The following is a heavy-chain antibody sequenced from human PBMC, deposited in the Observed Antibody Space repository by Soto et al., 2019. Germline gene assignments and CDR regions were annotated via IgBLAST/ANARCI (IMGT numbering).Heavy chain of an antibody. CDR3: ARDLVFDILTASYDSSYYYYYYMDV. CDR1: GYTFTSYY. D-gene: IGHD3-9*01. CDR2: INPSGGST. J-gene: IGHJ6*03. Sequence: ASVKVSCKASGYTFTSYYMHWVRQAPGQGLEWMGIINPSGGSTSYAQKFQGRVTMTRDTSTSTVYMELSSLRSEDTAVYYCARDLVFDILTASYDSSYYYYYYMDVWGKGTTVTVSS. V-gene: IGHV1-46*03.